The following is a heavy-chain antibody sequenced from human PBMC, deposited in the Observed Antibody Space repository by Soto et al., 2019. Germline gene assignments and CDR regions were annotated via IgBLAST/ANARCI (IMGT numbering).Heavy chain of an antibody. Sequence: LSLTCAVSGGSISGSYYYWGWLRQSPGKGPEWIGSVFYTGFTSYNPSLESRVSVSVDTSKNQFSLKVSGVSAADTAVYYCARHDFYGSGSYPHYGMDVWGQGTTVTVSS. CDR2: VFYTGFT. J-gene: IGHJ6*02. CDR1: GGSISGSYYY. CDR3: ARHDFYGSGSYPHYGMDV. D-gene: IGHD3-10*01. V-gene: IGHV4-39*01.